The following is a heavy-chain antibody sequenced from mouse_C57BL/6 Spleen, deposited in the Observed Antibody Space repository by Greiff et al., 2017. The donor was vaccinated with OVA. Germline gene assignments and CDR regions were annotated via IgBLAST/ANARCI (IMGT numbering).Heavy chain of an antibody. J-gene: IGHJ4*01. CDR3: ARFPNWDDAMDY. Sequence: QVKLQQPGAELVRPGSSVKLSCKASGYTFTSYWMDWVKQRPGQGLEWIGNIYPSDSETHYNQKFKDKATLTVDKSSSTAYMQLSSLTSEDSAVYYCARFPNWDDAMDYWGQGTSVTVSS. CDR1: GYTFTSYW. V-gene: IGHV1-61*01. CDR2: IYPSDSET. D-gene: IGHD4-1*02.